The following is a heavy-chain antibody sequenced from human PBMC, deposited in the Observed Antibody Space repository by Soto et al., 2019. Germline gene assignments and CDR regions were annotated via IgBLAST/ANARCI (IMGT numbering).Heavy chain of an antibody. V-gene: IGHV1-46*01. CDR1: GYTFTHYY. J-gene: IGHJ4*02. D-gene: IGHD5-18*01. CDR3: ATSVNSAMAFDY. CDR2: INPNGGST. Sequence: QVQLVQSGAEVKKPGASVKVSCKASGYTFTHYYIHWVRQAPGQGLEWMGIINPNGGSTTYAQKFRDGFTMTRDTSTSTVYMELSSLRSEDSAVYYCATSVNSAMAFDYWGQGTLVTVSS.